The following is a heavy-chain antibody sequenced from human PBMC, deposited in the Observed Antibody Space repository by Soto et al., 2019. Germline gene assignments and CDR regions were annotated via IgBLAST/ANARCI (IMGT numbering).Heavy chain of an antibody. CDR1: GFTVSSNY. Sequence: LRLSCAASGFTVSSNYMSWVRQAPGKGLEWVSVIYSGGSTYYADSVKGRFTISRDNSKNTLYLQMNSLRAEDTAVYYCARETTVTARGGVSSFDYWGQGTLVTVSS. D-gene: IGHD4-17*01. V-gene: IGHV3-53*01. CDR2: IYSGGST. J-gene: IGHJ4*02. CDR3: ARETTVTARGGVSSFDY.